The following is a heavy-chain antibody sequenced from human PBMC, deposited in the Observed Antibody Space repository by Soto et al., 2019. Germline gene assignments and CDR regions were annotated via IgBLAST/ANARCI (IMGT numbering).Heavy chain of an antibody. J-gene: IGHJ4*02. D-gene: IGHD1-7*01. V-gene: IGHV4-30-4*01. CDR3: VRVWNYEGSYFDD. CDR2: IYYSGST. CDR1: GGSISSGDYY. Sequence: SETLSLTCTVSGGSISSGDYYWSWIRQPPGKGLEWIGYIYYSGSTYYNPSLKSRVTISVDTSKNQFSLKLSSVTAADTAVYYGVRVWNYEGSYFDDWGQGTLVPVSS.